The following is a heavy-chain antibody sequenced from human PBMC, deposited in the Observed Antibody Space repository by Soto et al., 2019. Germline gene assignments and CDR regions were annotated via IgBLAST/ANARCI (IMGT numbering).Heavy chain of an antibody. CDR1: GGFISSYY. CDR3: ARARGSYYPDAFDI. CDR2: IYTSAST. J-gene: IGHJ3*02. D-gene: IGHD1-26*01. V-gene: IGHV4-4*07. Sequence: PLETLSLTCTVSGGFISSYYWSWIRQPAGKVLEWLGLIYTSASTIYTPHLKSRVTMSVATSKNQLSLKLSSVTAADTAVYYCARARGSYYPDAFDIWGQGTMVTVSS.